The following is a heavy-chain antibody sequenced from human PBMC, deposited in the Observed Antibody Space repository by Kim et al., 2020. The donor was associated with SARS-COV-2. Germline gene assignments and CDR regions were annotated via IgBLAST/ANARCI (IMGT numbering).Heavy chain of an antibody. D-gene: IGHD2-2*02. CDR3: AIVVPAAILPRDYYGMDV. Sequence: SETLSLTCAVYGGSFSGYYWSWIRQPPGKGLEWIGEINHSGSTNYNPSLKSRVTISVDTSKNQFSLKLSSVTAADTAVYYCAIVVPAAILPRDYYGMDVWGQETTVTVSS. V-gene: IGHV4-34*01. CDR1: GGSFSGYY. J-gene: IGHJ6*02. CDR2: INHSGST.